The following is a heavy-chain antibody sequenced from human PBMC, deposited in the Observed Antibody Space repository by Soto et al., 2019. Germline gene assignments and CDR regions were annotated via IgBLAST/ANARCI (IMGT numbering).Heavy chain of an antibody. CDR3: ARLRASSWYMGGYLDY. CDR1: GFTFSDYY. D-gene: IGHD6-13*01. V-gene: IGHV3-11*06. J-gene: IGHJ4*02. Sequence: QVQLVESVGGLVKPGGSLRLSCAASGFTFSDYYMTWIRQAPGKGLEFVSYIVTSSAYTNYAGSVKGRFTISRDNAKNSLYLEMSSLRVEDTAVYYCARLRASSWYMGGYLDYWGQGVLVTVSS. CDR2: IVTSSAYT.